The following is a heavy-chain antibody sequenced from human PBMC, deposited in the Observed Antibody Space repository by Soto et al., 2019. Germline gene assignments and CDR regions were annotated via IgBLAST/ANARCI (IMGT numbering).Heavy chain of an antibody. V-gene: IGHV4-39*01. D-gene: IGHD2-2*01. CDR1: GGSISSRSNS. CDR3: GGQPGHCHSTTCFGYYTVVV. Sequence: QLQLQESGPRLVKPSETLSLTCSVSGGSISSRSNSWGWIRQPPGKGLEWIGTIYFSASKHYNPSLEGRVAISAKTPNVPLSLRLASVTDADPAVYSCGGQPGHCHSTTCFGYYTVVVGGQGPTVTVS. CDR2: IYFSASK. J-gene: IGHJ6*02.